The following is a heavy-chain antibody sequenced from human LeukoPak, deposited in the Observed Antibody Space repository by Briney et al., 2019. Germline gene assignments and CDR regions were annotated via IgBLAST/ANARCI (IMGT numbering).Heavy chain of an antibody. CDR1: GGSFSGYY. D-gene: IGHD4-17*01. Sequence: SETLSLTCAVDGGSFSGYYWSWIRQPPGKGLEWIGEINHSGSTNYNPSLKSRATISVDTSKNQFSLKLSSVTAADTVVYYCARGLPAVTTVTTFDYWGQGTLVTVSS. CDR2: INHSGST. CDR3: ARGLPAVTTVTTFDY. V-gene: IGHV4-34*01. J-gene: IGHJ4*02.